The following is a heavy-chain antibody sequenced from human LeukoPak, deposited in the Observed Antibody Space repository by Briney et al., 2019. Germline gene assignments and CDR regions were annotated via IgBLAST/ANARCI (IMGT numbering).Heavy chain of an antibody. D-gene: IGHD4-17*01. J-gene: IGHJ3*02. CDR3: AKDCVDYGVLNAFDI. V-gene: IGHV3-23*01. Sequence: GRSLRLSCAASGFTFSSYAMSWVRQAPGKGLEWVSAISGSGGSTYYADSVKGRFTISRDNSKNTLYLQMNSLRAEDTAVYYCAKDCVDYGVLNAFDIWGQGTMVTVSS. CDR1: GFTFSSYA. CDR2: ISGSGGST.